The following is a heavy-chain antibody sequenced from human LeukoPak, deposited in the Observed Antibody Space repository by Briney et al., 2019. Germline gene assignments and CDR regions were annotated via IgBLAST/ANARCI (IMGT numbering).Heavy chain of an antibody. V-gene: IGHV4-4*02. D-gene: IGHD3-3*01. CDR3: ATRFLEWLSDGYFDY. Sequence: SETLSLTCAVSGGSISSSNWWSWVRQPPGKGLEWIGEIYHSGSTYYNPSLKSRVTISVDRSKNQFSLKLSSVTAADTAVYYCATRFLEWLSDGYFDYWGQGTLVTVSS. J-gene: IGHJ4*02. CDR2: IYHSGST. CDR1: GGSISSSNW.